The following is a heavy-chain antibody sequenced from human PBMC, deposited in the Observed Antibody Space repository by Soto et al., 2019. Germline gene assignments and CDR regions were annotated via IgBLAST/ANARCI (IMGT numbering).Heavy chain of an antibody. CDR1: GYTFTSYA. Sequence: ASVKVSCKASGYTFTSYAMHWVRQAPGQRLEWMGWINAGNGNTKYSQKFQGRVTITRDTSASTAYMELSSLRSEDTAVYYWARAPGGSSSFVVDWGQGILVTVSS. D-gene: IGHD6-6*01. V-gene: IGHV1-3*01. J-gene: IGHJ4*02. CDR2: INAGNGNT. CDR3: ARAPGGSSSFVVD.